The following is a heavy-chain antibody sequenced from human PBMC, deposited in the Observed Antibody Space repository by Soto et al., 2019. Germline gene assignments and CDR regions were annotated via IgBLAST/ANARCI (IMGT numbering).Heavy chain of an antibody. J-gene: IGHJ5*02. V-gene: IGHV4-59*01. D-gene: IGHD6-19*01. Sequence: SETLSLTCTVSGGSISSYYWSWIRQPPGKGLEWIGYIYYSGSTNYNPSLKSRVTISVDTSKNQFSLKLSSVTAADTAVYYCARVPSGWYNWFDPWGQGTLVTVSS. CDR1: GGSISSYY. CDR3: ARVPSGWYNWFDP. CDR2: IYYSGST.